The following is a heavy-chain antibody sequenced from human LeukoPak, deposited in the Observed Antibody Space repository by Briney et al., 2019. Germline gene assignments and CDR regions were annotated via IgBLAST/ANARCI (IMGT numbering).Heavy chain of an antibody. CDR2: MSWDGGST. V-gene: IGHV3-43D*04. D-gene: IGHD4-17*01. CDR3: AKGGYGELYYYYMDV. J-gene: IGHJ6*03. Sequence: GRSLRLSCAASGFTSDDYAMHWVRQAARHRLEWVSLMSWDGGSTFYADSGKGRFTIPRDNSKNSLYLQMKRLRVEDTALYYCAKGGYGELYYYYMDVWGKGTTVTVSS. CDR1: GFTSDDYA.